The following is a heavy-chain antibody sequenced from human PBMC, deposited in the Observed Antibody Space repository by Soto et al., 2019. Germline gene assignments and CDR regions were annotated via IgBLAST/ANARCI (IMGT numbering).Heavy chain of an antibody. CDR1: GGSISSGTYY. Sequence: QVQLQESGPGLLKPSQTLSLTCSVSGGSISSGTYYWSWIRHRPGKGLQWIGYMYNSGTSSYSPSLKSRSVLSVDTSKNQFSLKLTSVTAADTATYFCARRLSGSFAFDFWGVGILVTVSS. D-gene: IGHD2-15*01. V-gene: IGHV4-31*03. J-gene: IGHJ4*01. CDR2: MYNSGTS. CDR3: ARRLSGSFAFDF.